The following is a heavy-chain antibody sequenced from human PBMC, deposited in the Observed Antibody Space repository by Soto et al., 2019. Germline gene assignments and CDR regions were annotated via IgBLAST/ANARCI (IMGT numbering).Heavy chain of an antibody. CDR2: IYYSGST. J-gene: IGHJ4*02. CDR1: GGSISSSGYY. CDR3: ASAADPSSYYYDRDPYFDY. Sequence: SETLSLTCTVSGGSISSSGYYWGWIRQPPGKGLEWIGSIYYSGSTYYNPSLKSRVTISVDTSKNQFSLKLSSVTAADTAVYYCASAADPSSYYYDRDPYFDYWGQGTLVTVSS. V-gene: IGHV4-39*01. D-gene: IGHD3-22*01.